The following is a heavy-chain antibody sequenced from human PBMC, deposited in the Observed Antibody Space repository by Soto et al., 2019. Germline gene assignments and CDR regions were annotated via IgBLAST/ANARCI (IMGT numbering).Heavy chain of an antibody. Sequence: QVQLVESGGGVVPPGGSLRLSCVASGFIFSSYGMYWVRQAPGKGREWVGVIWYDGSNKYYGDSVKGRFTISRDNSKNNLYLQMSSLRAEDTAVYYCAREPYSNYVMDVWGQGTTVTVSS. J-gene: IGHJ6*02. CDR2: IWYDGSNK. V-gene: IGHV3-33*01. CDR1: GFIFSSYG. CDR3: AREPYSNYVMDV. D-gene: IGHD4-4*01.